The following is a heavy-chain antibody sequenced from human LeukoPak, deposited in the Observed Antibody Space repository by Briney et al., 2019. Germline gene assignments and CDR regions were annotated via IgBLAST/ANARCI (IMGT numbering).Heavy chain of an antibody. V-gene: IGHV3-30*02. CDR2: IRNDGSDK. CDR1: GFTFSSYW. J-gene: IGHJ4*02. CDR3: AKDRAFGQFLWGNDY. D-gene: IGHD3-10*01. Sequence: GGSLRLSCAASGFTFSSYWMTWVRQAPGKGLEWVAFIRNDGSDKYYAVSVKGRFTISRDNSKNTLYLQMNSLRAEDTALYYCAKDRAFGQFLWGNDYWGQGTLVTVSS.